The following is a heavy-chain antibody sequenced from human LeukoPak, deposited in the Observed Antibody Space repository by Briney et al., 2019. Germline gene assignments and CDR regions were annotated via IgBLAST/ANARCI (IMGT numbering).Heavy chain of an antibody. V-gene: IGHV3-48*03. CDR1: GFTFSNYE. Sequence: GGSLRLSCAASGFTFSNYEMNWVRQAPGKGLEWVSFISRSGATIYYADSVKGRFTISRDNAKNSLYLQMNSLRAEDTAVYYCARDKILLHWGQGTLVTVSS. D-gene: IGHD1-26*01. CDR3: ARDKILLH. CDR2: ISRSGATI. J-gene: IGHJ4*02.